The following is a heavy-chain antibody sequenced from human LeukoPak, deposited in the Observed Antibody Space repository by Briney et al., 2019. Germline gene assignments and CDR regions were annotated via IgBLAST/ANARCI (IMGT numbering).Heavy chain of an antibody. CDR3: ARGSIAARVSFDY. J-gene: IGHJ4*02. CDR1: GGTFSSYA. Sequence: SVKVSCKASGGTFSSYAISWVRQAPGQGLEWMGRIIPIFGTANYAQKFQGRVTITTDESTSTAYMELSSLRSEDTAVYYCARGSIAARVSFDYWGQGTLVTVSS. D-gene: IGHD6-6*01. CDR2: IIPIFGTA. V-gene: IGHV1-69*05.